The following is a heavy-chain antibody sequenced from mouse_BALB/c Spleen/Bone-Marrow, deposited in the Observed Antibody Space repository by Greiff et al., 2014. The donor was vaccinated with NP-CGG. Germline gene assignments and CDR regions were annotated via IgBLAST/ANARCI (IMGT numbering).Heavy chain of an antibody. CDR3: ARYYYGNSSFDY. Sequence: EVQLQQSGAELVKPGASVKLSCTASGFNIKDTYMHWVKQRPEQGLEWIGRIDPANGNTKYDPKFQGKATITADTSSNTAYLQLSSLTSEDTAVYYCARYYYGNSSFDYWGQGTTLTVSS. V-gene: IGHV14-3*02. J-gene: IGHJ2*01. CDR2: IDPANGNT. D-gene: IGHD1-1*01. CDR1: GFNIKDTY.